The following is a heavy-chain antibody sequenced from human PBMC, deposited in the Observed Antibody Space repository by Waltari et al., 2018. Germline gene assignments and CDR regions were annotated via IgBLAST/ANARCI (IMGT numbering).Heavy chain of an antibody. Sequence: DVQLVESGGGPVKPGESLRLSCVASGFTFSSYSMNWVRQAPGKGLEWVSSISRGSTYIYYADSVKGRFTISRDDAKNSLFLQMNSLRDEDTAVYYCGRDWSGWDTWGQGTLVTVSS. CDR2: ISRGSTYI. D-gene: IGHD3-3*01. CDR3: GRDWSGWDT. V-gene: IGHV3-21*01. CDR1: GFTFSSYS. J-gene: IGHJ5*02.